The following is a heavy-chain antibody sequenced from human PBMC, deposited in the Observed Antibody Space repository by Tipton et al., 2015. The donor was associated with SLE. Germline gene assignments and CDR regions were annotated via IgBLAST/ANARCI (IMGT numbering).Heavy chain of an antibody. J-gene: IGHJ2*01. CDR2: ISSSSSYI. D-gene: IGHD1-26*01. CDR3: ARDRELRGRWYFDL. Sequence: SLRLSCAASGFTFSSYSMNWVRQAPGKGLEWVSSISSSSSYIYYADSVKGRFTISRDNAKNSLYLQMNSLRAEDTAVYYCARDRELRGRWYFDLWGRGTLVTVSS. CDR1: GFTFSSYS. V-gene: IGHV3-21*01.